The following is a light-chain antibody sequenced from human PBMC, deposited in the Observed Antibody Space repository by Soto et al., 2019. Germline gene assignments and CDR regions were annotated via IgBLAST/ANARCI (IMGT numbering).Light chain of an antibody. CDR1: SSDIGSYNL. J-gene: IGLJ2*01. CDR2: EGS. CDR3: SSYAGSNILVV. Sequence: QSALTQPGSVSGSPGQSITISCSGTSSDIGSYNLVSWYQQHPGKAPKVIIFEGSRLPSGVSRRFSGSKSGNTASLTISGLRPEDEADYYCSSYAGSNILVVFGGGTKLTVL. V-gene: IGLV2-23*01.